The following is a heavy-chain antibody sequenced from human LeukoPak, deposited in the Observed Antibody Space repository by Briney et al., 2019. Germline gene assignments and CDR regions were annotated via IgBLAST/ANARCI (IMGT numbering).Heavy chain of an antibody. CDR2: IKSKTDGGTT. D-gene: IGHD2-15*01. Sequence: GGSLRLSSAASGLTLSDAWMSWVRQAPGKGLEWVGRIKSKTDGGTTDYAAPVKGRFTMSRDDSKNTLYLEMNSLKTEDTAVYYCTTYVCSGGSCYYFDNWGQGTLVTVSS. V-gene: IGHV3-15*01. CDR3: TTYVCSGGSCYYFDN. CDR1: GLTLSDAW. J-gene: IGHJ4*02.